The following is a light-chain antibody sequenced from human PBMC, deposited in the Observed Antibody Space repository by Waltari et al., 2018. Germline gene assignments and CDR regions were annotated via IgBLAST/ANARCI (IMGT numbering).Light chain of an antibody. CDR2: KAN. J-gene: IGLJ3*02. V-gene: IGLV8-61*01. Sequence: QTVVTQEPSLSVSPGGTVTLPCALSSGSLSSTSYASWYQQRPGQTPRPLVYKANIRSSGVPDRFSGSVLGNKAVLIITGAQAEDESTYYCLLYMGSGIWVFGGGTKLTVL. CDR3: LLYMGSGIWV. CDR1: SGSLSSTSY.